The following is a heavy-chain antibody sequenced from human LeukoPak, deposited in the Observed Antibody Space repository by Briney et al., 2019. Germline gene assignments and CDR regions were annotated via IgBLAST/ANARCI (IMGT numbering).Heavy chain of an antibody. CDR2: IYYSGST. D-gene: IGHD3-22*01. CDR1: GGSISNYY. V-gene: IGHV4-39*07. CDR3: ASYDSSGYTNWFDH. J-gene: IGHJ5*02. Sequence: SETLSLTCTVSGGSISNYYWGWIRQPPGKGLEYIGSIYYSGSTYYNPSLKSRVTISVDTSKNQFSLKLSSVTAADTAVYYCASYDSSGYTNWFDHWGQGALVTVSS.